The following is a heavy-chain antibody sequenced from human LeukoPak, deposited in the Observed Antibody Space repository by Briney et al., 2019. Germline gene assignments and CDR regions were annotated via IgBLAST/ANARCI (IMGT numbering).Heavy chain of an antibody. CDR3: ARAGYYYDSSQDAFDI. CDR1: GGSISSYS. Sequence: PSETLSLTCTVSGGSISSYSWSWIRPPPGKGLEWSGYIYYSGSTNYNPSLKSRVTISVDTSKNHFSLKLISVTAADTAMYYCARAGYYYDSSQDAFDIWGQRTMVTVSS. CDR2: IYYSGST. V-gene: IGHV4-59*01. D-gene: IGHD3-22*01. J-gene: IGHJ3*02.